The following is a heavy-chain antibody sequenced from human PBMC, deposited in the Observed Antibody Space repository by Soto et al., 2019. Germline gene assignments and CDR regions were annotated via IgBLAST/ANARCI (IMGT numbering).Heavy chain of an antibody. D-gene: IGHD1-1*01. CDR1: GFTFSSYL. J-gene: IGHJ6*02. Sequence: GGSLRLSCAASGFTFSSYLMSWVRQSPGKGLEWVANIKQDGSEKYYVDSVKGRFTISRDNAKNSLYLQMNSLRAEDTAVYYCISSTRGRNRVNSYYSSAMDVWGQGTTVTVSS. V-gene: IGHV3-7*01. CDR3: ISSTRGRNRVNSYYSSAMDV. CDR2: IKQDGSEK.